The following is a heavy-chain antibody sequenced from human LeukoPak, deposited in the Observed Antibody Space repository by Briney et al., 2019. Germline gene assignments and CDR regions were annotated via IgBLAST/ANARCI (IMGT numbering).Heavy chain of an antibody. CDR3: AKDGHYYGSGSYSDY. D-gene: IGHD3-10*01. J-gene: IGHJ4*02. Sequence: PGGSLRLSCAASGFTFTSYAMSWVRQAPGKGLEWVSAISGGGDSTYYADSVKGRFTVSSDNSKNTLYLQMNSLRAEDTAVYYCAKDGHYYGSGSYSDYWGQGTLVTVSS. CDR1: GFTFTSYA. CDR2: ISGGGDST. V-gene: IGHV3-23*01.